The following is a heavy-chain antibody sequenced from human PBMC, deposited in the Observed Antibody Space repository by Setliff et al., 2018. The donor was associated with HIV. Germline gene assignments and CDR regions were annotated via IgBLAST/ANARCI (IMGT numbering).Heavy chain of an antibody. D-gene: IGHD6-13*01. V-gene: IGHV3-30*02. Sequence: GGSLRLSCAASGFTFSNYAMHWVRQAPGKGLEWVTSIRYDGSYKYYAYSVRGRFTISRDNSKNTLYLQMNILRSEDTAVYYCAKNLYRSGWSPLDYWGQGTLVTVSS. CDR2: IRYDGSYK. CDR1: GFTFSNYA. J-gene: IGHJ4*02. CDR3: AKNLYRSGWSPLDY.